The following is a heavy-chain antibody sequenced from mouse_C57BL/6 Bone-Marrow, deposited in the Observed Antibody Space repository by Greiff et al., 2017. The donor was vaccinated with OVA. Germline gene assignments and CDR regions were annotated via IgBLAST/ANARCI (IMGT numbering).Heavy chain of an antibody. CDR2: ISNGGGST. CDR1: GFTFSDFY. Sequence: EVQEVESGGGLVQPGGSLKLSCAASGFTFSDFYMYWIRQTPEKRLEWVAYISNGGGSTYYPDTVKGRFTISRDNAKNTLYLQMSRLKSEDTAMYYCARLDAMDYWGQGTSGTVSS. CDR3: ARLDAMDY. V-gene: IGHV5-12*01. J-gene: IGHJ4*01.